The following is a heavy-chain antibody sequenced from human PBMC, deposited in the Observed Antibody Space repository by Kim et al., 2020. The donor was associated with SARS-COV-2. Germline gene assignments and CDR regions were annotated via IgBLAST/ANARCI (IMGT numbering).Heavy chain of an antibody. CDR1: GFTFSSYA. CDR3: AKDSGNYGSGSYRATDY. Sequence: GGSLRLSCAASGFTFSSYAMSWVRQAPGKGLEWVSAISGSGGSTYYADSVKGRFTISRDNSKNTLYLQMNSLRAEDTAVYYCAKDSGNYGSGSYRATDYWGQGTLVTVSS. D-gene: IGHD3-10*01. V-gene: IGHV3-23*01. J-gene: IGHJ4*02. CDR2: ISGSGGST.